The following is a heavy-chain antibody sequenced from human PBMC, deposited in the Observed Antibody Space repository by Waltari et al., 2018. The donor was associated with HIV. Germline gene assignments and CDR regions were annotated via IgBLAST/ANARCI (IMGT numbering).Heavy chain of an antibody. CDR2: IYFTGTT. D-gene: IGHD3-10*01. V-gene: IGHV4-30-4*01. J-gene: IGHJ2*01. Sequence: QVQLQESGPGLVRPSQTLSLTCVVSGGSISYNDYYWNWVRQAPGKGLEWIGYIYFTGTTSYNPSRKSRLTISVDRSKNQFSLKLNSVTAADTAVYYCARGDPAGASRLRFVDIWGRGTLVTVSS. CDR1: GGSISYNDYY. CDR3: ARGDPAGASRLRFVDI.